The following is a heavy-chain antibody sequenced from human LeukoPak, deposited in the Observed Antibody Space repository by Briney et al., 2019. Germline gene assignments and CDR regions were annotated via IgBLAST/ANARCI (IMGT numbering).Heavy chain of an antibody. Sequence: SETLSLTCTVSGGSISSYYWSWIRQPPEKGLEWIGYIYYSGSTNYNPSLKSRVTISVNTSKNQFSLKLSSVTAADTAVYYCARHVISTMIVVVNDAFDIWGQGTMVTVSS. V-gene: IGHV4-59*08. CDR3: ARHVISTMIVVVNDAFDI. CDR1: GGSISSYY. D-gene: IGHD3-22*01. CDR2: IYYSGST. J-gene: IGHJ3*02.